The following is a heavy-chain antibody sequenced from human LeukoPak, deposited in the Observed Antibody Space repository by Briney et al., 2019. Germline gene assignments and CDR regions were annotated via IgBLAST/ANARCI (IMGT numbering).Heavy chain of an antibody. CDR3: ARGPSPHYYHGSVYTVFDF. CDR1: GFTFSSFP. D-gene: IGHD3-22*01. V-gene: IGHV3-30-3*01. CDR2: ISYDGSNK. Sequence: GGSLRLSCAASGFTFSSFPMHWVRQAPGKGLEWVAVISYDGSNKYYADSVKGRFTISRDNSKNTMSLQVNSLRAEDTAVYYCARGPSPHYYHGSVYTVFDFWGRGTLVSVSS. J-gene: IGHJ4*02.